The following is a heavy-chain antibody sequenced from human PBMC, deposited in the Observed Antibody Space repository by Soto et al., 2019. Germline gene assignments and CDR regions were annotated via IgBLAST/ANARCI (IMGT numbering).Heavy chain of an antibody. J-gene: IGHJ6*02. CDR3: ARSVGKVAGTTIYYYYYGMDV. V-gene: IGHV3-21*01. D-gene: IGHD6-19*01. CDR2: ISSSSSYI. Sequence: EVQLVESGGGLVKPGGSLRLSCAASGFTFSSYSMNWVRQAPGKGLEWVSSISSSSSYIYYADSVKGRFTISRDNAQTSLYLQMNSLSAEDTAVYYCARSVGKVAGTTIYYYYYGMDVWGQGTTVTVSS. CDR1: GFTFSSYS.